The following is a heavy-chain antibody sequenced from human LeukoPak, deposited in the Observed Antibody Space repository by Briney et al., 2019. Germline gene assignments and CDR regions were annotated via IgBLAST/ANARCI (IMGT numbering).Heavy chain of an antibody. D-gene: IGHD6-6*01. CDR2: ISSSGNTI. V-gene: IGHV3-48*03. CDR1: EFSFTGYE. J-gene: IGHJ3*02. Sequence: GGPLWLSCAASEFSFTGYELKWFRHAPRKELERVSYISSSGNTISYADSVKGRFTISRDNAKNSLYLQVISLRAEETAVYYCARGPSIAARYDAFDIWGQGTMVTVSS. CDR3: ARGPSIAARYDAFDI.